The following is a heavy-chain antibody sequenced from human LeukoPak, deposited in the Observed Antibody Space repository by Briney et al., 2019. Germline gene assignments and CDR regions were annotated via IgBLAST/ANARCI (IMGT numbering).Heavy chain of an antibody. V-gene: IGHV3-11*01. Sequence: GGSLRLSCAASGFTFSDYYMNWIRQAPGKGLEWVSYTTSSGSTIYYADSVKGRFTISRDNAKNSLYLQMNSLRAEDTAVYYCARVYCSGGSCSSYSYFDYWGQGTLVTVSS. D-gene: IGHD2-15*01. CDR2: TTSSGSTI. CDR1: GFTFSDYY. J-gene: IGHJ4*02. CDR3: ARVYCSGGSCSSYSYFDY.